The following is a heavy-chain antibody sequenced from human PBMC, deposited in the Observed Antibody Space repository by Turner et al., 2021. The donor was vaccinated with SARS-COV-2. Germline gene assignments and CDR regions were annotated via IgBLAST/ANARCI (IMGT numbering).Heavy chain of an antibody. J-gene: IGHJ4*02. CDR3: ASPDYDETSGSPFSFAF. Sequence: LQLHESGPGLVKASETLSLTCTVSGFSISTSNYYWGWIRQPPGKGLEWLGSIYYIGTSYDNPTLKSRVTISVDTSKSQFSLRLSSVTAADTAIYYCASPDYDETSGSPFSFAFWGQGTLVTVSS. CDR2: IYYIGTS. D-gene: IGHD3-16*01. CDR1: GFSISTSNYY. V-gene: IGHV4-39*01.